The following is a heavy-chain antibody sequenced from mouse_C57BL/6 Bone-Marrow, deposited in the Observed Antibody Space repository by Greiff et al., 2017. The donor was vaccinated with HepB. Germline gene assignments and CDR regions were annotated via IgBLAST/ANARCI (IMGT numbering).Heavy chain of an antibody. V-gene: IGHV1-26*01. CDR2: INPNNGGT. Sequence: VQLQQSGPELVKPGASVKISCKASGYTFTDYYMNWVKQSHGKSLEWIGDINPNNGGTSYNQKFKGKATLTVDKSSSTAYMELRSLTSEDSAVYYCARGPSGCLDYWGQGTTLTVSS. CDR3: ARGPSGCLDY. J-gene: IGHJ2*01. CDR1: GYTFTDYY.